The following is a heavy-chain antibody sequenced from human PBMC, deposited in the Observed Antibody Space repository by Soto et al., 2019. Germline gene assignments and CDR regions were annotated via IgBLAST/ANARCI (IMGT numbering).Heavy chain of an antibody. CDR2: IRRKANSYTT. D-gene: IGHD2-15*01. J-gene: IGHJ6*02. CDR3: AMLGSWSGGISGMDV. V-gene: IGHV3-72*01. Sequence: EVQLVESGGGLVQPGGSLRLSCAASGLIFSDYHMDWDRQAPGKGLEWVGRIRRKANSYTTEYAASVKGRFTISRDDSKNSLYLQMNSLKSDETAVYYCAMLGSWSGGISGMDVWGQGTTVTVSS. CDR1: GLIFSDYH.